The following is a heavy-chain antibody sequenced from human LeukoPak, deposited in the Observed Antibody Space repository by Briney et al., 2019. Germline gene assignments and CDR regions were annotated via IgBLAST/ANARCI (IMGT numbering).Heavy chain of an antibody. D-gene: IGHD3-22*01. V-gene: IGHV3-53*01. CDR2: IYGGGNT. J-gene: IGHJ4*02. CDR1: GFTVSSNY. CDR3: ARHYYDSSGYYVGVGFDY. Sequence: GGSLRLSCAASGFTVSSNYMSWVRQAPGRGLEWVSVIYGGGNTFYADSVKGRFTISRDNSKNTLYLQMNSLRVEDTAVYYCARHYYDSSGYYVGVGFDYWGQGTLVTVSS.